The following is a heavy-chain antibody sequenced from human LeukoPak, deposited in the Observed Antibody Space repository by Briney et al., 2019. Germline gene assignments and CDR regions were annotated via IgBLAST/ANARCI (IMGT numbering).Heavy chain of an antibody. Sequence: GGSLRLSCAASGITFSSYTMNWVRQAPGKGLEWVSSISSSSSYIYYADSVKGRFTVSRDNAKNSLYLQMNSLRAEDTAMYYCTSHILVMGTSWGQGALVTVSS. CDR3: TSHILVMGTS. D-gene: IGHD2-15*01. CDR1: GITFSSYT. J-gene: IGHJ5*02. V-gene: IGHV3-21*04. CDR2: ISSSSSYI.